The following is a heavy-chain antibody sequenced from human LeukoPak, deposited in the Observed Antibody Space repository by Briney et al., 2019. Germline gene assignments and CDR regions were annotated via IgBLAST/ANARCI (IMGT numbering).Heavy chain of an antibody. CDR2: ISYDGSNK. D-gene: IGHD3-10*01. CDR3: ARDLKVRGVPLFYFDY. V-gene: IGHV3-30-3*01. CDR1: GFTFSSYA. Sequence: GSLRLSCAASGFTFSSYAMHWVRQAPGKGLEWVAVISYDGSNKYYADSVKGRFTISRDNSKNTLYLQMNSLRAEDTAVYYCARDLKVRGVPLFYFDYWGQGTLVTVSS. J-gene: IGHJ4*02.